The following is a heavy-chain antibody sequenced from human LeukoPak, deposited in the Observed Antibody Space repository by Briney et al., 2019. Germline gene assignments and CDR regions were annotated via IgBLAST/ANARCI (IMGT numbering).Heavy chain of an antibody. CDR2: INHSGST. J-gene: IGHJ4*02. Sequence: SETLSLTCAVYGGAFSGYYWSWIRQPPGKGLEWIAEINHSGSTNYDPSLESRVTMSVDMSKSQFSLNLSSVTAADTAVYYCAREACSGGSCYPDYRGQGTLVTVSS. CDR1: GGAFSGYY. V-gene: IGHV4-34*01. CDR3: AREACSGGSCYPDY. D-gene: IGHD2-15*01.